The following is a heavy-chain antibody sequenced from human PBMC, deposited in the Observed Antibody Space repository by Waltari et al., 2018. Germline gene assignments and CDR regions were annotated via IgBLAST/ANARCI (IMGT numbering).Heavy chain of an antibody. J-gene: IGHJ6*02. CDR1: GFTFSSYA. CDR3: AKVGPDCGGGSCYSPYYYYYYGMDV. Sequence: EVQLLESGGGLVQPGGSLRLSCAASGFTFSSYAMSWVRPAPGKGLEWVSAISGSGGSTYYADSVKGRFTISRDNSKNTLYLQMNSLRAEDTAVYYCAKVGPDCGGGSCYSPYYYYYYGMDVWGQGTTVTVSS. CDR2: ISGSGGST. V-gene: IGHV3-23*01. D-gene: IGHD2-15*01.